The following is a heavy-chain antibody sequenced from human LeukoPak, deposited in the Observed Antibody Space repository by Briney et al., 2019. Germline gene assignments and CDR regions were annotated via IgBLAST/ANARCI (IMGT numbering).Heavy chain of an antibody. J-gene: IGHJ4*02. CDR3: ARDVKWELLPYYFDY. CDR1: GFTFSGYA. CDR2: IFASGSTT. V-gene: IGHV3-48*02. D-gene: IGHD1-26*01. Sequence: GGSLRLSCAASGFTFSGYAMNWVRQAPGKGLEWVSLIFASGSTTKYADSVKGRFTISRDNAKNSLYLQMNSLRDEDTAVYYCARDVKWELLPYYFDYWGQGTLVTVSS.